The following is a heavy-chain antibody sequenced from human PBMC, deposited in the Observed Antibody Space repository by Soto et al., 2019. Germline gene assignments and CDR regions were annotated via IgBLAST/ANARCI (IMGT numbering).Heavy chain of an antibody. V-gene: IGHV4-30-4*01. CDR1: GGSISSGDYY. Sequence: TSETLSLTCTVSGGSISSGDYYWSWIRQPPGKGLEWIGYIYYSGSTYYNPSLKSRVTISVDTSKNQFSLKLSSVTAADTAVYYCARDTSASLWSGYLSGGMDVWGQGTTVTVSS. CDR2: IYYSGST. CDR3: ARDTSASLWSGYLSGGMDV. J-gene: IGHJ6*02. D-gene: IGHD3-3*01.